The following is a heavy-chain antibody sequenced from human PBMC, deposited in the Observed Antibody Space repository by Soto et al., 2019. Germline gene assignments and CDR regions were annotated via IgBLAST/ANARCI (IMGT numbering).Heavy chain of an antibody. CDR3: ASQRYSSLGWFDP. CDR1: GGSISSSSYY. Sequence: QLQLQESGPGLVKPSETLSLTCTVSGGSISSSSYYWGWIRQPPGKGLEWIGSIYYSGSTYYNPSLKSRVTISVDTSKNQFSLKLSSVTAADTAVYYCASQRYSSLGWFDPWGQGTLVTVSS. CDR2: IYYSGST. D-gene: IGHD6-13*01. V-gene: IGHV4-39*01. J-gene: IGHJ5*02.